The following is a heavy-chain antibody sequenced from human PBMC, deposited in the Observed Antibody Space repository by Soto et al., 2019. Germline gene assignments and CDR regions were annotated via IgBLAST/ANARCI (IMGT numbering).Heavy chain of an antibody. Sequence: SETLSLTCAVYGGSFSGYYWSWVRQPPGKGLEWIGEINHSGSTNYNPSLKSRVTISVDTSKNQFSLKLSSVTAADTAVYYCARGRRTGRTDYWGQGTLVTVSS. CDR1: GGSFSGYY. CDR2: INHSGST. CDR3: ARGRRTGRTDY. J-gene: IGHJ4*02. D-gene: IGHD3-10*01. V-gene: IGHV4-34*01.